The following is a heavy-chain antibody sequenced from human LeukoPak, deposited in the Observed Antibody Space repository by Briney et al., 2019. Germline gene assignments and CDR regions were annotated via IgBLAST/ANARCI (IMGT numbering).Heavy chain of an antibody. CDR1: GDSVSNSSAA. CDR3: ASVRSGRNWFDP. J-gene: IGHJ5*02. Sequence: SQTLSLTCAISGDSVSNSSAAWNWIRQSPSRGLEWLGRTYYRSKWYNDYAISVKSRITINPDTSKNQFSPQLKSVTPEDTAVYFCASVRSGRNWFDPWGQGTLVTVSS. CDR2: TYYRSKWYN. D-gene: IGHD3-10*01. V-gene: IGHV6-1*01.